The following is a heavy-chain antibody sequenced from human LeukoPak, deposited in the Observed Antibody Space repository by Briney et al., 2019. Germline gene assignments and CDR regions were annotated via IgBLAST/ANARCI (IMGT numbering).Heavy chain of an antibody. Sequence: PGGSLRLSCAASGFTFSSYSMNWVRQAPGKGLEWVSSISSSSSYIYYADSVKGRFTISRDNAKNSLYLQMNSLRAEDTAVYYSARTRSVVPAAKRGAFDIWGQGTMVTVSS. CDR3: ARTRSVVPAAKRGAFDI. J-gene: IGHJ3*02. D-gene: IGHD2-2*01. V-gene: IGHV3-21*01. CDR2: ISSSSSYI. CDR1: GFTFSSYS.